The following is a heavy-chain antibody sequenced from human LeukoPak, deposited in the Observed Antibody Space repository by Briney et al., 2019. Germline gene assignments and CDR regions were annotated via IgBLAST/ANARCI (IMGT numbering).Heavy chain of an antibody. CDR1: GFTFSSYA. D-gene: IGHD3-10*01. Sequence: GGSLRLSCAASGFTFSSYAMSWVRRAPGKGLEWVSAISASDGRTWYADSVRGRFTISRDNFKNTLYVQINSLRAEDTAVYYCVRDKRFPDDVFDIWGQGTLVTVSS. V-gene: IGHV3-23*01. CDR2: ISASDGRT. CDR3: VRDKRFPDDVFDI. J-gene: IGHJ3*02.